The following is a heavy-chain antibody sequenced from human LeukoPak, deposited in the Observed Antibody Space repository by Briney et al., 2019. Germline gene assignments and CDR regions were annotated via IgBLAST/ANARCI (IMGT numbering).Heavy chain of an antibody. Sequence: PSETLSLTCTVSGGSISSGGYYWSWICQHPGKGLEWIGYIYYSGSTYYNPSLKSRVTISVDTSKNQFSLKLSSVTAADTAVYYCARDSGGWRGRSSRNAFDIWGQGTMVTVSS. V-gene: IGHV4-31*03. J-gene: IGHJ3*02. CDR3: ARDSGGWRGRSSRNAFDI. CDR2: IYYSGST. CDR1: GGSISSGGYY. D-gene: IGHD2-2*01.